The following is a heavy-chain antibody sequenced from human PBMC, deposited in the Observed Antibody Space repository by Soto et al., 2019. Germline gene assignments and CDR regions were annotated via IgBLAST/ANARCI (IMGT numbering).Heavy chain of an antibody. CDR1: GFSLSNATMG. D-gene: IGHD1-7*01. V-gene: IGHV2-26*01. CDR2: IFSNDEK. J-gene: IGHJ6*02. Sequence: SGPTLVNPTEPLTMTCSVSGFSLSNATMGVNWIRQPPGKALEWLAHIFSNDEKSYSTSLKSRLTISKDTSKSQVVLTMTNMDPVDTATYYCARIRTGTTGSYYYAMDVWGQGTTVTVSS. CDR3: ARIRTGTTGSYYYAMDV.